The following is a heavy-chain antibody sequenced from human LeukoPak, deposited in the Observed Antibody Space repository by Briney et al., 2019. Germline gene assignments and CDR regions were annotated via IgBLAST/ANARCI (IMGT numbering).Heavy chain of an antibody. D-gene: IGHD4-17*01. CDR2: INAGNGNT. Sequence: ASVTVSFKASGYTFTSYAMHWVRQAPGQRLEWMGWINAGNGNTEYSQKFQGRVTITRDTSASTAYMELSSLRSEDTAVYYCARDFYGDYSRAFDIWGQGTMVTVSS. CDR3: ARDFYGDYSRAFDI. V-gene: IGHV1-3*01. CDR1: GYTFTSYA. J-gene: IGHJ3*02.